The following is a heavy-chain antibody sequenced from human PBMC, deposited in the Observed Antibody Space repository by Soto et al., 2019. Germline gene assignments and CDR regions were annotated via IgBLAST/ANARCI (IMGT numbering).Heavy chain of an antibody. Sequence: ASVKVSCKASGYTFTSYAIHWVRQAPGQRLEWMGWINAGNGNTKYSQKFQGRVTITRDTSASTAYMELSSLRSEDTAVYYCARGPPLDCSGGSCYYGQDRNWFDPWGQGTLVTVSS. CDR1: GYTFTSYA. V-gene: IGHV1-3*01. CDR3: ARGPPLDCSGGSCYYGQDRNWFDP. D-gene: IGHD2-15*01. CDR2: INAGNGNT. J-gene: IGHJ5*02.